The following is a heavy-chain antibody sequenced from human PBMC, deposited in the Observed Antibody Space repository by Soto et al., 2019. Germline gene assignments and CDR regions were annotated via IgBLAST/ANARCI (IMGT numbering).Heavy chain of an antibody. CDR2: IYKSATT. J-gene: IGHJ5*01. CDR3: ARGRYCLTGRCFPNWFDS. Sequence: TSETLSLTCSVSGDSISNLDYSWAWIRQPPGQALEYIGYIYKSATTYYNPSFESRVAISVDTSKSQFSLNVTSVTAADTAVYFCARGRYCLTGRCFPNWFDSWGQGALVTVS. V-gene: IGHV4-30-4*01. CDR1: GDSISNLDYS. D-gene: IGHD7-27*01.